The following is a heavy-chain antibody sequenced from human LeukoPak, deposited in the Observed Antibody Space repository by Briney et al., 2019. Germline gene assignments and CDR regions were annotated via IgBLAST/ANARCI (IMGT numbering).Heavy chain of an antibody. V-gene: IGHV3-11*03. CDR1: GFTFSDYY. Sequence: GGSLRLSCAASGFTFSDYYVSWIRQAPGKGLEWISYISDSTTYTNYADSVKGRFTISRDNARNSLYLQMSSLRAEDTAVYYCARSHSGYSLDYWGQGTLVTVSS. CDR3: ARSHSGYSLDY. D-gene: IGHD3-22*01. J-gene: IGHJ4*02. CDR2: ISDSTTYT.